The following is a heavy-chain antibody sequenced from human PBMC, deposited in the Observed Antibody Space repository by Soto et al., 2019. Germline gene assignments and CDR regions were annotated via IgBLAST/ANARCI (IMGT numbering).Heavy chain of an antibody. D-gene: IGHD3-16*01. V-gene: IGHV1-3*01. CDR2: INAGNGNT. CDR3: ARVYVRGIQAAHDPIRYYYYGMDV. J-gene: IGHJ6*02. CDR1: GYTFTSYA. Sequence: GASVKVSCKASGYTFTSYAMHWVRQAPGQRLEWMGWINAGNGNTKYSQKFQGRVTITRDTSASTAYMELSSLRSEDTAVYYCARVYVRGIQAAHDPIRYYYYGMDVWGQGTTVTVSS.